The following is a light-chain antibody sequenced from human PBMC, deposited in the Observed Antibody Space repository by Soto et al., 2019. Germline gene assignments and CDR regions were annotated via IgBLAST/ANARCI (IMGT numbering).Light chain of an antibody. J-gene: IGLJ3*02. CDR3: FSYAGSKTWV. V-gene: IGLV2-23*01. CDR1: TSDVGSYNL. Sequence: QSALTKPASVSGSPGQSITISCTETTSDVGSYNLVSWYQQHPGKPPKLMIYEGIKRPSGVSDRFSGSKSGSLASLTISGLQAEDEADYYCFSYAGSKTWVFGGGTQLTVL. CDR2: EGI.